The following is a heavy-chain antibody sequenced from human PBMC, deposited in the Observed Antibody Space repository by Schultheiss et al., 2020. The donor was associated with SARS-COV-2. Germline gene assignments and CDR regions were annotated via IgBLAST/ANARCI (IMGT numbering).Heavy chain of an antibody. CDR3: ARDHSGGSYSWYFDL. CDR2: IWYDGSNK. Sequence: GGSLRLSCAASGFTFSSYGMHWVRQAPGKGLEWVAVIWYDGSNKYYADSVKGRFTISRDNSKNTLYLQMNSLRAEDTAVYYCARDHSGGSYSWYFDLWGRGTLVTVSS. D-gene: IGHD1-26*01. V-gene: IGHV3-33*01. J-gene: IGHJ2*01. CDR1: GFTFSSYG.